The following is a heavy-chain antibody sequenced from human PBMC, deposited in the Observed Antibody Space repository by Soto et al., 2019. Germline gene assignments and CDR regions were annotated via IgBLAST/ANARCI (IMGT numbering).Heavy chain of an antibody. J-gene: IGHJ6*02. D-gene: IGHD2-15*01. CDR3: ARGSGGSSTLPNYYYGMDV. CDR2: IIPIFGTA. CDR1: GGTFSSYA. Sequence: QVQLVQSGAEVQKPGSSVKVSCKASGGTFSSYAISWVRQAPGQGLEWMGGIIPIFGTANYAQKFQGRVTITADESTSTAYMELSSLRSEDTAVYYCARGSGGSSTLPNYYYGMDVWGQGTTVTVSS. V-gene: IGHV1-69*01.